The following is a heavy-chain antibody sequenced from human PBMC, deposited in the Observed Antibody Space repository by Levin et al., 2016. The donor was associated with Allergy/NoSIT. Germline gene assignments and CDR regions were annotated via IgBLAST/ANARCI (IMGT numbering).Heavy chain of an antibody. CDR3: ASSSARGVIINSPDY. V-gene: IGHV3-21*01. Sequence: GGSLRLSCAASGFTFSSYSMNWVRQAPGKGLEWVSSISSSSSYIYYADSVKGRFTISRDNAKNSLYLQMNSLRAEDTAVYYCASSSARGVIINSPDYWGQGTLVTVSS. CDR1: GFTFSSYS. J-gene: IGHJ4*02. CDR2: ISSSSSYI. D-gene: IGHD3-10*01.